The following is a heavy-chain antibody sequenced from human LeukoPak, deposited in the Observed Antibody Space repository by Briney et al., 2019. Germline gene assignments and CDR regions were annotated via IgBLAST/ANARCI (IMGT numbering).Heavy chain of an antibody. CDR2: INHSGST. CDR1: GGSFSGYY. D-gene: IGHD3-3*01. J-gene: IGHJ6*02. Sequence: SETLSLTCAVYGGSFSGYYWSWIRQPPGKGLEWIGEINHSGSTNYNPSLKSRVTISVDTSKNQFSLKLSSVTAADTAVYYCARGAPIFGVVTYYYYGMGVWGQGTTVTVSS. V-gene: IGHV4-34*01. CDR3: ARGAPIFGVVTYYYYGMGV.